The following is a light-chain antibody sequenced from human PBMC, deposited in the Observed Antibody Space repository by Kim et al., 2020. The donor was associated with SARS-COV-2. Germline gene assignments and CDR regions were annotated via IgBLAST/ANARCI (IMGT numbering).Light chain of an antibody. CDR2: RNN. CDR1: NDNVGNQV. CDR3: SAWDSSLNAWV. J-gene: IGLJ3*02. V-gene: IGLV10-54*04. Sequence: QTATLTCTGNNDNVGNQVAAWLQQHQGHPPKLLSYRNNNRPSGISERFSASRSGDTASLTITGLQPEDETDYYCSAWDSSLNAWVFGGGTQLTVL.